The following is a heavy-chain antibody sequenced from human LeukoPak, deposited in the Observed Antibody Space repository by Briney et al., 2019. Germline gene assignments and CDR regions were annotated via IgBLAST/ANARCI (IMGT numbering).Heavy chain of an antibody. CDR3: ARGTDRSKAGDH. D-gene: IGHD4-11*01. Sequence: LSETLSLPCAVYGGSFTGYYYSWIRQPPGKGVEWVGEIHPSGNFNYKPSLESRVTMSADTSKNQFSLRLTSVTAADTAFYYRARGTDRSKAGDHWGQGTLIIVSS. CDR2: IHPSGNF. CDR1: GGSFTGYY. V-gene: IGHV4-34*01. J-gene: IGHJ4*02.